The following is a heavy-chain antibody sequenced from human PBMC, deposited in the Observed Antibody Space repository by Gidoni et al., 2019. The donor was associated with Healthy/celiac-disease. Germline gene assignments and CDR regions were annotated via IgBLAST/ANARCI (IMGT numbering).Heavy chain of an antibody. J-gene: IGHJ4*02. Sequence: QVQLQQWGAGLWKPSETLSLTCAVYGGSFRRYYWRWIRQPPGKGLEWIGEINHNGSTNYNPSLKSRVTISVDTSKNQFSLKLSSVTAADTAVYYCARGWAAAGPSDYWGQGTLVTVSS. D-gene: IGHD6-13*01. CDR2: INHNGST. V-gene: IGHV4-34*01. CDR1: GGSFRRYY. CDR3: ARGWAAAGPSDY.